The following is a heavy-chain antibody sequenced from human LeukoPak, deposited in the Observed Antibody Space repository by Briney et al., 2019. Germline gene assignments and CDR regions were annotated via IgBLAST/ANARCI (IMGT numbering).Heavy chain of an antibody. Sequence: SETLSLTCTVSGGSISSSSYYWGWIRQPPGKGLEWIGSIYYSGSTYYNPSLKSRVTISVDTSKNQFSLKLSSVTAADTAVYYCARGSYSGSSGIYYYYYYMDVWGKGTTVTVSS. CDR2: IYYSGST. CDR1: GGSISSSSYY. CDR3: ARGSYSGSSGIYYYYYYMDV. D-gene: IGHD6-6*01. J-gene: IGHJ6*03. V-gene: IGHV4-39*07.